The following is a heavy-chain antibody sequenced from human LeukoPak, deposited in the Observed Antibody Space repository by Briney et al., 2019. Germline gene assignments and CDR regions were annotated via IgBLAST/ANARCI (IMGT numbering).Heavy chain of an antibody. CDR1: GFTFSSYS. D-gene: IGHD5-18*01. V-gene: IGHV3-21*01. CDR3: ARGEDTAMATDDAFDI. Sequence: GSLRLSCAASGFTFSSYSMNWVRQAPGKGLEWVSSISSSSSYIYYADSVKGRFTISRDNAKNSLYLQMNSLRAEDTAVYYCARGEDTAMATDDAFDIWGQGTMVTVSS. CDR2: ISSSSSYI. J-gene: IGHJ3*02.